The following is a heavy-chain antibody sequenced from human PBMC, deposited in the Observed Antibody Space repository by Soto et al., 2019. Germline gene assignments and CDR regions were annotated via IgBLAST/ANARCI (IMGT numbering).Heavy chain of an antibody. Sequence: QVQLVESGGGVVQPGRSLRLSCAASGFTFSSYAMHWVRQAPGKGLEWVAVISYDGSNKYYADSVKGRFTISRDNSKNTLYLQMNSLRAEDTAVYYCARRYYDSSGFDYWGQGTLVTVSS. CDR3: ARRYYDSSGFDY. CDR2: ISYDGSNK. CDR1: GFTFSSYA. D-gene: IGHD3-22*01. V-gene: IGHV3-30-3*01. J-gene: IGHJ4*02.